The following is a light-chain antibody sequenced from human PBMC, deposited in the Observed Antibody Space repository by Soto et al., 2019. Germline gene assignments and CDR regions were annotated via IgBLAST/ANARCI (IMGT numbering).Light chain of an antibody. Sequence: ETVLTQSPATLSVSPGERATLSCRASQSISNNLVWYQQKPGQAPRLLIYGASTRATGIPARFSGSGSGTEFTLTISSLQSEDFAVYYCQQYNNWPLTFGGGTKVEIK. J-gene: IGKJ4*01. V-gene: IGKV3-15*01. CDR2: GAS. CDR1: QSISNN. CDR3: QQYNNWPLT.